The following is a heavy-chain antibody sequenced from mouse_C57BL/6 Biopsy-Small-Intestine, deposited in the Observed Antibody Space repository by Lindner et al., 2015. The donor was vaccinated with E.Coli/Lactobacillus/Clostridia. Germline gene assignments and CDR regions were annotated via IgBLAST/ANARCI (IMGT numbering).Heavy chain of an antibody. CDR2: ISAYNGNT. J-gene: IGHJ4*01. V-gene: IGHV1-59*01. CDR1: GYSFTNYG. D-gene: IGHD5-1-1*01. CDR3: ATCPRTGEVIPGSNY. Sequence: SVKVSCKASGYSFTNYGIIWVRQAPGQGLEWMGRISAYNGNTNYAQKFQGRVTMTTDTTTSTAYMELRSLRSDDTAVYYCATCPRTGEVIPGSNYWGQGTLVTVSS.